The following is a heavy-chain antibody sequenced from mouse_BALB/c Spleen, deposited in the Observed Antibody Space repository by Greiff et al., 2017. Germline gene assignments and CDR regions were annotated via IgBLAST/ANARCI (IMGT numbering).Heavy chain of an antibody. V-gene: IGHV2-6-7*01. CDR1: GFSLTGYG. CDR3: ARASSSYGNSFDY. CDR2: IWGDGST. Sequence: VQLVESGPGLVAPSQSLSITCTVSGFSLTGYGVNWVRQPPGKGLEWLGMIWGDGSTDYNSALKSRLSISKDNSKSQVFLKMNSLQTDDTARYYSARASSSYGNSFDYWGQGTTLTVSS. D-gene: IGHD2-10*01. J-gene: IGHJ2*01.